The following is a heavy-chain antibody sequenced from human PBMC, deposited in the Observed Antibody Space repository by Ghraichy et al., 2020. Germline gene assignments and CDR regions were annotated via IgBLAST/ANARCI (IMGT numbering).Heavy chain of an antibody. Sequence: SETLSLTCTVSGGSMGGYYWSWVRQPPGKGLELICKILNVGTTNYNPYLKSRGSMSIDTSKNQFSLGLRSLTAADTATYFCARRRGKTYYMDVWGKGATVTVSS. CDR1: GGSMGGYY. CDR2: ILNVGTT. V-gene: IGHV4-59*08. J-gene: IGHJ6*03. CDR3: ARRRGKTYYMDV.